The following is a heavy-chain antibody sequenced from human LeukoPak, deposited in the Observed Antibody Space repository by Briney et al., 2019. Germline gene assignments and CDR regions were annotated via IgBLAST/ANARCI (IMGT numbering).Heavy chain of an antibody. V-gene: IGHV1-69*13. Sequence: SVKVSCKASGGTFSSYAISWVRQAPGQGLEWMGGIIPIFGTANYAQKFQGRVTITADESTSTAYMELSSLRSEDTAVYYCARDRGYCSSTSCYPIAFDIWGQGTMVTVSS. CDR2: IIPIFGTA. D-gene: IGHD2-2*01. CDR3: ARDRGYCSSTSCYPIAFDI. CDR1: GGTFSSYA. J-gene: IGHJ3*02.